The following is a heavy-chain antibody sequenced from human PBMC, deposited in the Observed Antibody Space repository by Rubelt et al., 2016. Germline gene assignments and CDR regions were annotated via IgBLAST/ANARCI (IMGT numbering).Heavy chain of an antibody. CDR3: AKGILRWSVGYGMDV. J-gene: IGHJ6*02. CDR2: ISWNSGSI. Sequence: EVQLVESGGGLVQPGRSLRLSCAASGFTFDDYAMHWVRQAPGKGLEWVSGISWNSGSIGYADSVKGRVTSSRDNAKNSLYLQMNSLRAEDTALYYCAKGILRWSVGYGMDVWGQGTTVTVSS. D-gene: IGHD4-23*01. CDR1: GFTFDDYA. V-gene: IGHV3-9*01.